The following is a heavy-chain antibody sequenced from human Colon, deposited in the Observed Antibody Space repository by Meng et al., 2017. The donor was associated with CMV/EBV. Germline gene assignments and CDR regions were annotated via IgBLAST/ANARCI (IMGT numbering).Heavy chain of an antibody. J-gene: IGHJ4*02. Sequence: LALTCGVSGVSISDDHWWHWVRQAPGKGLEWIGEIFHSGSANYNPSLKSRVTISLDKSKNEFSLKMYSVIAADTAVYYCAGGGALGNWGQGTLVTVSS. CDR3: AGGGALGN. CDR2: IFHSGSA. V-gene: IGHV4-4*02. CDR1: GVSISDDHW. D-gene: IGHD2-21*01.